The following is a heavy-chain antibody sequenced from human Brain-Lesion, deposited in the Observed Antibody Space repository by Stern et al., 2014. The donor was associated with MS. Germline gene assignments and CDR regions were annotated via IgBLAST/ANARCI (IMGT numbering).Heavy chain of an antibody. CDR3: ARGNYDVLTDNGGHGFDI. CDR1: GGSISSGNYY. CDR2: IYSSGRT. J-gene: IGHJ3*02. V-gene: IGHV4-61*02. D-gene: IGHD3-9*01. Sequence: QVQLQESGPGLVKPSQTLSLTCTVSGGSISSGNYYWSWIRQPAGEGLEWLGRIYSSGRTQYNPPLKSRVTISADTSPTQFFLRLSPVTAADTAVYYCARGNYDVLTDNGGHGFDIWGQGTMVTVSS.